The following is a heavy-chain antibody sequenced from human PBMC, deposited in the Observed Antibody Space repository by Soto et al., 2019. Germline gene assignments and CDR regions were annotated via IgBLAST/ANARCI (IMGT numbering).Heavy chain of an antibody. CDR2: IIPLFGRT. V-gene: IGHV1-69*01. Sequence: VQLVQSEAELKKPGSSVKVSCKASGGTVSSYAISWVRQAPGQGIEWMGGIIPLFGRTNYAQKFRGRVTITADESTSTAYMELSSLRSEDTAVYYCARSGSTYYDILTGYHLEYWGQGTLVTVSS. J-gene: IGHJ4*02. D-gene: IGHD3-9*01. CDR3: ARSGSTYYDILTGYHLEY. CDR1: GGTVSSYA.